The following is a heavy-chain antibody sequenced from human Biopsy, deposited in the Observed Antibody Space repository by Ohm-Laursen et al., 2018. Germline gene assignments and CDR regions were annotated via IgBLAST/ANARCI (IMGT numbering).Heavy chain of an antibody. CDR1: GFSFTDYY. D-gene: IGHD3-16*01. V-gene: IGHV3-72*01. CDR2: TRNKVNSYTT. CDR3: LRGSMDV. Sequence: SLRLSCAASGFSFTDYYMDWVRQAPGKGLEWVGRTRNKVNSYTTEYAASVKCRFTISRDDSKNSLYLQMNSLKTKDTAVYYCLRGSMDVWGQGTTVTVSS. J-gene: IGHJ6*02.